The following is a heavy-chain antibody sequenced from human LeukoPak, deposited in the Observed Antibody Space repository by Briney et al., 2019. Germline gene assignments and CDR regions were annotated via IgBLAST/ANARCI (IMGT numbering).Heavy chain of an antibody. D-gene: IGHD5-24*01. CDR2: IRYDGSNK. CDR1: GFTFSSYG. CDR3: AKGFKMATELNY. J-gene: IGHJ4*02. Sequence: GGSLRLSCAASGFTFSSYGMHWVRQAPGKGLEWAAFIRYDGSNKYYADSVKGRFTISRDNSKNTLYLQMNSLRAGDTAVYYCAKGFKMATELNYWGQGTLVTVSS. V-gene: IGHV3-30*02.